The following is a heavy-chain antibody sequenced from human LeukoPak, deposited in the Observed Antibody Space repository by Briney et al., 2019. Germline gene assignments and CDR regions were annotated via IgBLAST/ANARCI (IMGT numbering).Heavy chain of an antibody. D-gene: IGHD6-13*01. J-gene: IGHJ5*02. CDR3: ARCTGIATTVGWFDP. Sequence: GESLKISCKGSGYSFASYWIGWVRQMPGKGLEWMGSIYPGDSDTGYSPSFQGQVTISADKSISTAYLQWSSLKASDTAMYYCARCTGIATTVGWFDPWGQGTLVTVSS. V-gene: IGHV5-51*01. CDR2: IYPGDSDT. CDR1: GYSFASYW.